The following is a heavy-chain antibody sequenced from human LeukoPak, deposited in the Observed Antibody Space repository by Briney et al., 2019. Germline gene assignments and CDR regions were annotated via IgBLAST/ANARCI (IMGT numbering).Heavy chain of an antibody. CDR2: ISYDGSNK. J-gene: IGHJ4*02. Sequence: GGSPRLSCAASGFTLNDYGMSWVRQAPGKGLEWVAVISYDGSNKYYADSVKGRFTISRDNSKNTLYLQMNSLRAEDTAVYYCARDSGDGYNASGFDYWGQGTLVTVSS. D-gene: IGHD5-24*01. CDR3: ARDSGDGYNASGFDY. V-gene: IGHV3-30*03. CDR1: GFTLNDYG.